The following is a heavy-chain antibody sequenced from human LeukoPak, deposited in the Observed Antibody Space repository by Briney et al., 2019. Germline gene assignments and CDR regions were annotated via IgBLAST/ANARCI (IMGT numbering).Heavy chain of an antibody. CDR2: ISYDGSNK. Sequence: GGSLRLSCAASGFTFSSYAMHWVRQAPGKGLEWVAVISYDGSNKYYADSVKGRFTISRDNSKNALYLQMNSLRAEDTAVYYCANLRFLEWPPHNWFDPWGQGTLVTVSS. D-gene: IGHD3-3*01. V-gene: IGHV3-30-3*01. J-gene: IGHJ5*02. CDR3: ANLRFLEWPPHNWFDP. CDR1: GFTFSSYA.